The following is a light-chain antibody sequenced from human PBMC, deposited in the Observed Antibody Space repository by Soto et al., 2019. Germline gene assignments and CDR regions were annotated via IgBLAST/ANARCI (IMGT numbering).Light chain of an antibody. V-gene: IGKV3-20*01. CDR2: GAS. CDR1: QSVNSN. J-gene: IGKJ1*01. Sequence: EIVLTQSPGSLSLSPGERATLSCRASQSVNSNLAWYQQKGGQAPRLLIYGASSRATGIPDRFSGSGSGTDFTLTISRLEPEDFAVYYCQQYGSSPRTFGQGTKVDIK. CDR3: QQYGSSPRT.